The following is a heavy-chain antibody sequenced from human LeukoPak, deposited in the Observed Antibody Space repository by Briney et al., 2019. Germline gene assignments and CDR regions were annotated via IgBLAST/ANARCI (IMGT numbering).Heavy chain of an antibody. J-gene: IGHJ4*02. D-gene: IGHD2-15*01. CDR2: INPNSGGT. V-gene: IGHV1-2*02. CDR1: GYTFTGYY. Sequence: GASVKVSCKASGYTFTGYYMHWVRQAPGQGLEWMGWINPNSGGTNYAQKFQGRVTITADESTSTAYMELSSLRSEDTAVYYCVLGYCSGGSCYRFDYWGQGTLVTVSS. CDR3: VLGYCSGGSCYRFDY.